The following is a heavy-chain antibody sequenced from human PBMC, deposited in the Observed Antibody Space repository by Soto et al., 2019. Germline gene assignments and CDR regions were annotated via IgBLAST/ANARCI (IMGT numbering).Heavy chain of an antibody. CDR1: GGAISSSNW. CDR3: ARDRRIAAAGTIPNGGWFDP. D-gene: IGHD6-13*01. CDR2: IYHSGST. J-gene: IGHJ5*02. Sequence: SETLSLTGAVSGGAISSSNWGGWVRKPGGKGLEWIGEIYHSGSTNYNPSVKSRVTISVDKSKNQFSLKLSSVTAADTAVYYCARDRRIAAAGTIPNGGWFDPWGQGTLVTVSS. V-gene: IGHV4-4*02.